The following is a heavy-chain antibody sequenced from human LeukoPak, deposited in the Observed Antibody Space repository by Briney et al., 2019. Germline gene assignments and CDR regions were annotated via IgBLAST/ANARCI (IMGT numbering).Heavy chain of an antibody. J-gene: IGHJ4*02. Sequence: GGSLRLSCAASGFTFSDYYMSWIRQAPGKALEWVSYISSSSSTIYYADSMKGRFTISRDNSKNTLYLQMNSLRAEDTAVYYCAKDVNGDYPTYFDYWGQGTLVTVSS. CDR2: ISSSSSTI. CDR3: AKDVNGDYPTYFDY. V-gene: IGHV3-11*04. CDR1: GFTFSDYY. D-gene: IGHD4-17*01.